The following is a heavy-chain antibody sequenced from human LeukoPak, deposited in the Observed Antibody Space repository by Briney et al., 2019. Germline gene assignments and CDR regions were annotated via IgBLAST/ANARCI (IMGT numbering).Heavy chain of an antibody. CDR2: INHSGST. D-gene: IGHD3-22*01. Sequence: SETLSLTCAVYGGSFSGYYWSWIRQPPGKGLEWIEEINHSGSTNYNPSLKSRVTISVDTSKNQFSLKLSSVTAADTAVYYCHYDSSGYRYFDYWGQGTLVTVSS. V-gene: IGHV4-34*01. J-gene: IGHJ4*02. CDR1: GGSFSGYY. CDR3: HYDSSGYRYFDY.